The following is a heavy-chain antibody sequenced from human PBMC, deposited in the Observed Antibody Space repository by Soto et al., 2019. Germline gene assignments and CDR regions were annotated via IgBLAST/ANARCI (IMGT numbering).Heavy chain of an antibody. CDR2: ISSSSSYT. D-gene: IGHD6-19*01. J-gene: IGHJ4*02. Sequence: GGSLRLSCAASGFTFSDYYMSWIRQAPGKGLEWVSYISSSSSYTNYADSVKGRFTVSRDNAKNSLYLQMNSLRAEDTAVYYCARDGISSGYFYWGQGTLVTVSS. V-gene: IGHV3-11*05. CDR3: ARDGISSGYFY. CDR1: GFTFSDYY.